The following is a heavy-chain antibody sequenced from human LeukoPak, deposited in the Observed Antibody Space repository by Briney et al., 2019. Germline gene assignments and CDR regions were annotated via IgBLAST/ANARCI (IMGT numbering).Heavy chain of an antibody. D-gene: IGHD1-14*01. CDR3: ARDSIRSRFDY. V-gene: IGHV3-21*01. CDR1: GFTFSSYS. CDR2: ISSSSSYI. Sequence: GGSLRLSCAASGFTFSSYSMSWVRQAPGKGLEWFSSISSSSSYIYYTDSLKGRFTISRDNAKNSLYLQMNSLRAEDTAVYYCARDSIRSRFDYWGQGTLVTVSS. J-gene: IGHJ4*02.